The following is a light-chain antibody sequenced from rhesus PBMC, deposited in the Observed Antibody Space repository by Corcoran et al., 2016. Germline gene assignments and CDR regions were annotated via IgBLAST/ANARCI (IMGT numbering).Light chain of an antibody. CDR1: KGIITW. CDR2: KAS. Sequence: IQMTQSPPSLSASVGDTVTITCGASKGIITWLAWSQKKPGKAQKVRISKASKLQSGVPWRFSGSGSGTGFTLTISRLQSEDFATYHCQQYSSRPYSFGQGTKVEIK. V-gene: IGKV1-22*01. J-gene: IGKJ2*01. CDR3: QQYSSRPYS.